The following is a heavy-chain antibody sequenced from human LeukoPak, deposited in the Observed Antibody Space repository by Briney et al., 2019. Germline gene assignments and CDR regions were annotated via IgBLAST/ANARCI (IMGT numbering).Heavy chain of an antibody. CDR1: GFTFSSYG. CDR3: ARIYCIGRSCFLDYHYMDV. J-gene: IGHJ6*03. D-gene: IGHD2-15*01. CDR2: ISYDGSNK. V-gene: IGHV3-30*03. Sequence: GGSLRLSCAASGFTFSSYGMHWVRQAPGKGLEWVAVISYDGSNKYYADSVKGRFTISRDNSKNTLYLQMNSLRAEDTAIYYCARIYCIGRSCFLDYHYMDVWGKGTTVTISS.